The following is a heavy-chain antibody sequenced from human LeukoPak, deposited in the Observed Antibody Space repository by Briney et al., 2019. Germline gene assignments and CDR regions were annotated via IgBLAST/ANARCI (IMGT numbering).Heavy chain of an antibody. Sequence: GGSLRLSCAASGFTFDDYAMHWVRQAPGKSLEWVSLISGDGGSTYYADSVKGRFTISRDNSKNSLYLQMNSLRTEDTALYYCAKDLGSYYSSSWYWYFHHWGQGTLVTVSS. CDR3: AKDLGSYYSSSWYWYFHH. CDR1: GFTFDDYA. D-gene: IGHD6-13*01. J-gene: IGHJ1*01. CDR2: ISGDGGST. V-gene: IGHV3-43*02.